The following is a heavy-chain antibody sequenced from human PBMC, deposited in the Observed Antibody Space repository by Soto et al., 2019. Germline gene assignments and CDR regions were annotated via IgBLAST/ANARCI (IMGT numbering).Heavy chain of an antibody. CDR1: GFTFSSYA. Sequence: QVQLVESGGGVVQPGRSLRLSCAASGFTFSSYAMHWVRQAPGKGLEWVAVISYDGSNKYYADSVKGRFTISRDNSKNTLYLQMNSLRDEDTAVYYCARDSDFWDVDYWGQGTLVTVSS. CDR2: ISYDGSNK. V-gene: IGHV3-30-3*01. J-gene: IGHJ4*02. D-gene: IGHD3-3*01. CDR3: ARDSDFWDVDY.